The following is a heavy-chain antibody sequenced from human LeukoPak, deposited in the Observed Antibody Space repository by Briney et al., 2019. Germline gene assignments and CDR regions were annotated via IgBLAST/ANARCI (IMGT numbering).Heavy chain of an antibody. J-gene: IGHJ5*02. Sequence: GGSLRLSCAASGITFGNNWMHWVRQGPGKGRVWISRINSDGGGAIYADSVKGRFTVSRDNAKNTLYLQMTSLRAEDTAVYYCARDVPHNWFDTWGQGTLVTVSS. CDR1: GITFGNNW. V-gene: IGHV3-74*01. CDR3: ARDVPHNWFDT. CDR2: INSDGGGA.